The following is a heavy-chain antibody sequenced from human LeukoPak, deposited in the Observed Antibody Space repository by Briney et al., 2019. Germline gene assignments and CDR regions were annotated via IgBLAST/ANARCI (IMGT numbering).Heavy chain of an antibody. D-gene: IGHD3-10*01. CDR1: GFTFSSHE. CDR2: ISSSGSTI. CDR3: ARDRLRYFDY. V-gene: IGHV3-48*03. J-gene: IGHJ4*02. Sequence: PGGSLRLSCAASGFTFSSHEMNWVRQAPGKGLEWVSYISSSGSTIYYADSVKGRFTISRDNSKNTLYLQMNSLRAEDTAVYYCARDRLRYFDYWGQGTLVTVSS.